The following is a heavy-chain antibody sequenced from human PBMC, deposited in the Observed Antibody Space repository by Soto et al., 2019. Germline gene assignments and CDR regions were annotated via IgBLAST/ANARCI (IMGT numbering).Heavy chain of an antibody. Sequence: SVKVSCKASGGTFSSYAISWVRQAPGQGLEWMGGIIPIFGTANYAQKFQGRVTITADESTSTAYMELSSLRSEDTAVYYCARETAVDYCSGGSCYDVEMATPPRYWGQGPLVTVSS. CDR3: ARETAVDYCSGGSCYDVEMATPPRY. J-gene: IGHJ4*02. CDR2: IIPIFGTA. D-gene: IGHD2-15*01. V-gene: IGHV1-69*13. CDR1: GGTFSSYA.